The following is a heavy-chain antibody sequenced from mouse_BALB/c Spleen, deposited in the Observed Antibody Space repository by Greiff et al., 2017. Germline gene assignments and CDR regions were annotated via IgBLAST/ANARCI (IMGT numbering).Heavy chain of an antibody. V-gene: IGHV2-6-7*01. CDR1: GFSLTGYG. D-gene: IGHD1-1*01. Sequence: VQLQESGPGLVAPSQSLSITCTVSGFSLTGYGVNWVRQPPGKGLEWLGMIWGDGSTDYNSALKSRLSISKDNSKSQVFLKMNSLQTDDTARYYCARAIYGSSYAWFAYWGQGTLVTVSA. J-gene: IGHJ3*01. CDR2: IWGDGST. CDR3: ARAIYGSSYAWFAY.